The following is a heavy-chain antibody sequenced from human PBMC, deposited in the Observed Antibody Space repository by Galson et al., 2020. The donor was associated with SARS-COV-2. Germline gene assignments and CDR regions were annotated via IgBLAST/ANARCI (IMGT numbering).Heavy chain of an antibody. V-gene: IGHV3-33*01. CDR2: IFFDGSDK. Sequence: GGSLRLSCAASGFTFSSHAMHWVRQAPGKGLEWVAQIFFDGSDKYYGDSVKGRFTISRDSSKNTVYLQMNNLRADDTAVYYCARDGQTSSWWAFDYWGQGTLVTVSS. CDR3: ARDGQTSSWWAFDY. D-gene: IGHD2-2*01. J-gene: IGHJ4*02. CDR1: GFTFSSHA.